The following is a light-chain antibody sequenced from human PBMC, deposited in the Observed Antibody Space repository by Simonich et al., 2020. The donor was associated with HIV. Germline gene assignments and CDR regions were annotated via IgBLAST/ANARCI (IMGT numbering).Light chain of an antibody. CDR3: QQYNNWPPT. Sequence: EIVLTQSPGTLSLSPGERATLSCRASQSVSSSLAGYQQKPGQAPRLLISGASTRATGVPARFSGSGSGTEFTLTISSMQSEDFAVYYCQQYNNWPPTFGPGTKVDIK. J-gene: IGKJ3*01. V-gene: IGKV3-15*01. CDR2: GAS. CDR1: QSVSSS.